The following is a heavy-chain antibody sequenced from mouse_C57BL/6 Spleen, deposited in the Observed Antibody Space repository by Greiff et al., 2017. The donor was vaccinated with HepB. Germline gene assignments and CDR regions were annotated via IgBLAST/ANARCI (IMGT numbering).Heavy chain of an antibody. D-gene: IGHD1-1*01. J-gene: IGHJ3*01. CDR1: GYTFTSYW. CDR2: IYPGHSDT. Sequence: VQLQQSGTVLARPGASVKMSCKTSGYTFTSYWMHWVKQRPGQGLEWIGAIYPGHSDTSYNQKFKGKAKLTAVTSASTAYMELSSLTNEDSAVYYCTRGDSHYYGSSPAWFAYWGQGTLVTVSA. V-gene: IGHV1-5*01. CDR3: TRGDSHYYGSSPAWFAY.